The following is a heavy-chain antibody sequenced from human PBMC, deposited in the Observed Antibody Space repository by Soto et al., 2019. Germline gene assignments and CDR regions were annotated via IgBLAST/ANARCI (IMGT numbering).Heavy chain of an antibody. CDR1: GGSISSYY. CDR3: AREKATTMVRGVINWFDP. D-gene: IGHD3-10*01. J-gene: IGHJ5*02. Sequence: SETLSLTCTVSGGSISSYYWSWIRQRPGKGLEWIGYIYYTGTTTYNPSIKSRVTISVDSSKNQFSLNLTSVSAADTAVYYCAREKATTMVRGVINWFDPWGQGTLVTVS. CDR2: IYYTGTT. V-gene: IGHV4-4*08.